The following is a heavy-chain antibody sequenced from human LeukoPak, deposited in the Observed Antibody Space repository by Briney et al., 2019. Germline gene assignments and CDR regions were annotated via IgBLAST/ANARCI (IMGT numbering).Heavy chain of an antibody. CDR2: IYYSGST. D-gene: IGHD2-15*01. CDR3: ARDGGYCSGGSCYSDN. J-gene: IGHJ4*02. Sequence: SETLSLTCTVSGGSISSYYWSWIRQPPGKGLEWIGYIYYSGSTNYNPSLKSRVTISVDTSKNQFSLKMSSLTAADMAVYYCARDGGYCSGGSCYSDNWGQGTLVTVSS. V-gene: IGHV4-59*12. CDR1: GGSISSYY.